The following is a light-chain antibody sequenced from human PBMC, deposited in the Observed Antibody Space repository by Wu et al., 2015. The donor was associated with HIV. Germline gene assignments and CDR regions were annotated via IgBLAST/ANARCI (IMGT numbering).Light chain of an antibody. CDR1: QSINSN. V-gene: IGKV3-15*01. J-gene: IGKJ2*04. Sequence: EIVMTQSPATLSVSPGERATLSCRASQSINSNLAWYQQKPGQVPRLLMYGASTKATGIPARFSGSGSGTEFTLTISSLQSEDFGVYYRQHYNNWPSGSFGQGTKLEIK. CDR3: QHYNNWPSGS. CDR2: GAS.